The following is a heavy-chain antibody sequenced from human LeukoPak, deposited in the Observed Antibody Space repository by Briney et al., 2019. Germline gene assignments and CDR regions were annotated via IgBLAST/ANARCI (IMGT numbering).Heavy chain of an antibody. D-gene: IGHD3-10*01. Sequence: PSQTLSLTCTVSGGSISSGSYYWSWIRQPAGKGLEWIGRFYTSGSTNYNPSLKSRVTISVDTSKNQFSLKLSPVTAADTAVYYCARDAWFGAGRTFDSWGQGTLVTVSS. CDR1: GGSISSGSYY. J-gene: IGHJ4*02. V-gene: IGHV4-61*02. CDR3: ARDAWFGAGRTFDS. CDR2: FYTSGST.